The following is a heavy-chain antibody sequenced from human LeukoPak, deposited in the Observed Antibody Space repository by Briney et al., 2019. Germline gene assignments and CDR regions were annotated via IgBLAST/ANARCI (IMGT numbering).Heavy chain of an antibody. J-gene: IGHJ6*03. D-gene: IGHD3-22*01. Sequence: GGSLRLSCAASGFTFSSYGMHWVRQAPGKELEWVAVISYDGSNKYYADSVKGRFTISRDNSKNTLYLQMNSLRAEDTAVYYCAKDGNRNYYDSSGYYAVRYYYMDVWGKGTTATVSS. CDR3: AKDGNRNYYDSSGYYAVRYYYMDV. CDR1: GFTFSSYG. CDR2: ISYDGSNK. V-gene: IGHV3-30*18.